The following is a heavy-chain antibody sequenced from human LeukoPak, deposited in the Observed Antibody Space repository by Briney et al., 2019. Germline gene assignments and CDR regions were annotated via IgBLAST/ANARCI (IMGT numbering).Heavy chain of an antibody. D-gene: IGHD5-18*01. Sequence: GGSLRLSCAASGFTVSRNYMSWVRQAPGKGLEWVSVIYSAGSTYYADSVQGRFTFSRDNSKNTLYLQMNSLRAEDTAVYYCASDASSYGPLDFWGQGTLVTVSS. CDR2: IYSAGST. CDR1: GFTVSRNY. CDR3: ASDASSYGPLDF. J-gene: IGHJ4*02. V-gene: IGHV3-66*01.